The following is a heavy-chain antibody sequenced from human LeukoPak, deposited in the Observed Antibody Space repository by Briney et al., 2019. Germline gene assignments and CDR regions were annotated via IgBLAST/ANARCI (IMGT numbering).Heavy chain of an antibody. CDR1: GGSISSHY. CDR3: ATQDYYDSSGQARPAHYYYYMDV. Sequence: SETLSLTCTVSGGSISSHYWSWIRQPPGKGLEWIGYIYYSGSTNYNPSLKSRVTISVDTSKNQFSLKLCSVTAADTAVYYCATQDYYDSSGQARPAHYYYYMDVWGKGTTVTVSS. CDR2: IYYSGST. J-gene: IGHJ6*03. D-gene: IGHD3-22*01. V-gene: IGHV4-59*11.